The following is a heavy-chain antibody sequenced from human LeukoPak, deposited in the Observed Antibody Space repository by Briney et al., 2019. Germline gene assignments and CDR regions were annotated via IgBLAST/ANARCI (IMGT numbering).Heavy chain of an antibody. Sequence: SETLSLTCTVSVGSISSYYWSWIRQPAAKGLEWIGRIYTSGSTNYNPSLKSRVTMSIDTSKNQFSLKLSSVTAADTAVYYCARDPPDSSRWFDPWGQGTLVTVSS. CDR2: IYTSGST. V-gene: IGHV4-4*07. D-gene: IGHD6-19*01. CDR3: ARDPPDSSRWFDP. CDR1: VGSISSYY. J-gene: IGHJ5*02.